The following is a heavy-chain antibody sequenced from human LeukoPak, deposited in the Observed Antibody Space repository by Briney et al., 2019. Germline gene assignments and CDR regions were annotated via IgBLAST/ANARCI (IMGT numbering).Heavy chain of an antibody. V-gene: IGHV3-33*01. Sequence: PGGSLRLSCAASGFTFSSYGMHWIRQAPGKGLEWVAVIWYDGSNKYYADSVKGRFTISRDNSKNTLYLQMNSLRAEDTAVYYCARSDSGGYDYQGNWGQGTLVTVSS. CDR3: ARSDSGGYDYQGN. D-gene: IGHD5-12*01. CDR1: GFTFSSYG. J-gene: IGHJ4*02. CDR2: IWYDGSNK.